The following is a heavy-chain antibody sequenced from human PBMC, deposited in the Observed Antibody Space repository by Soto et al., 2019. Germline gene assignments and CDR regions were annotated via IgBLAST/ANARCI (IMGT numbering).Heavy chain of an antibody. CDR3: AISGIAAASTNYFDY. CDR1: GYSFTSYW. Sequence: GESLKISCKGSGYSFTSYWIGWVRQMPGKGLEWVGIIYPGDSGTRYSPSFQGQVTISADKSISTAYLQWSSLKASDTAMYYCAISGIAAASTNYFDYWGQGTLVTVYS. CDR2: IYPGDSGT. D-gene: IGHD6-13*01. V-gene: IGHV5-51*01. J-gene: IGHJ4*02.